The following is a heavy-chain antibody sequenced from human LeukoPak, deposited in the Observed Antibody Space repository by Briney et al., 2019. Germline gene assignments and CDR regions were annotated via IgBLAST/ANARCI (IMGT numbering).Heavy chain of an antibody. CDR1: GFNIKNNG. V-gene: IGHV3-49*04. Sequence: TGGSLRLSCKVSGFNIKNNGMNWVRQAPGKGLEWVAFIRSKAYGGTAEYAASVKGRFTISRDDSKSIAYLQMDSLKTEDTAVYYCSVCIGGVVPAAEDWGQGALVIVSS. CDR2: IRSKAYGGTA. CDR3: SVCIGGVVPAAED. J-gene: IGHJ4*02. D-gene: IGHD2-2*01.